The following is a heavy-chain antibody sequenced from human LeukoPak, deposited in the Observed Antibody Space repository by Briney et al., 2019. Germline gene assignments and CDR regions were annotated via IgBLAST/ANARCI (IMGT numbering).Heavy chain of an antibody. D-gene: IGHD5-18*01. CDR1: GYTFTGYY. V-gene: IGHV1-2*02. Sequence: ASVKVSCKASGYTFTGYYMHWVRQAPGQGLEWMGWINPNSGGTNYAQKFQGRVTMTRDTSISTAYMELSRLRSDDTAVYYCARAAIQLGYYYYYYMDVWGKGTTVTISS. CDR3: ARAAIQLGYYYYYYMDV. J-gene: IGHJ6*03. CDR2: INPNSGGT.